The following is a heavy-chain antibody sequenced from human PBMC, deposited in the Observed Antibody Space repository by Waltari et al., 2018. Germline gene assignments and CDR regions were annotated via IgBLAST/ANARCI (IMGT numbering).Heavy chain of an antibody. D-gene: IGHD3-10*01. J-gene: IGHJ4*02. Sequence: EVQLVESGGGLVQPGKSLRLSCATSGFTFDNYAMNWVRQPPGKGLEWVSDISLNSGSIGYADYVKGRFTISRDNAKNSLYLQMNSVRAEDTAFYYCARSSGSGTYTSIDYWGQGTLVTVSS. CDR1: GFTFDNYA. V-gene: IGHV3-9*01. CDR2: ISLNSGSI. CDR3: ARSSGSGTYTSIDY.